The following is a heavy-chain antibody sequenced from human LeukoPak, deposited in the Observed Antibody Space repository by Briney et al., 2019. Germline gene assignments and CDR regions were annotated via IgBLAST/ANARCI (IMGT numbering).Heavy chain of an antibody. Sequence: ASVKVSCKASGYTFTGYYMHWVRQAPGQGLEWMGRINPNSGGTNYAQKFQGRVTMTKDTSISTAYMELSRLRSDDTAVYYCSRVGTYCGGDCYLRWFDPWGQGTLVTVSS. J-gene: IGHJ5*02. V-gene: IGHV1-2*06. CDR3: SRVGTYCGGDCYLRWFDP. CDR2: INPNSGGT. CDR1: GYTFTGYY. D-gene: IGHD2-21*02.